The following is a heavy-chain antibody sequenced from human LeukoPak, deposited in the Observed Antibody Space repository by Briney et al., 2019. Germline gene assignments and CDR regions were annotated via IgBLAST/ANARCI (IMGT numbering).Heavy chain of an antibody. CDR2: VSGGGDYT. V-gene: IGHV3-23*01. D-gene: IGHD2-21*02. Sequence: QPGGSLRLSCVASGFTFSTYALSWVRQTPGKGLEWVSAVSGGGDYTYYADSVRGRFIISKDNSKNTLYLQMNSLRVEDTALYSCARESGVDYHSEGPRYWGLGTLVTVSS. J-gene: IGHJ4*02. CDR3: ARESGVDYHSEGPRY. CDR1: GFTFSTYA.